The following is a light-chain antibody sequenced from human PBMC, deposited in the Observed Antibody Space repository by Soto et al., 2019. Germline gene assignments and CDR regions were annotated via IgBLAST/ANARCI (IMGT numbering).Light chain of an antibody. CDR2: EVS. Sequence: QSALTQPASVSGSPGQSITISCTGTSSDVGGYKYVSWYQQHPGKVPKLMIYEVSNRPSGVSNRFSGSKSGNTASLTISGLQAEDEADYYCSSYTSSSTVVFGGGTQLTV. J-gene: IGLJ2*01. CDR3: SSYTSSSTVV. V-gene: IGLV2-14*01. CDR1: SSDVGGYKY.